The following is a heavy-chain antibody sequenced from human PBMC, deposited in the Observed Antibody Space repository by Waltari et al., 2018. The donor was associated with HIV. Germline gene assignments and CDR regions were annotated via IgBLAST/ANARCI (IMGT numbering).Heavy chain of an antibody. J-gene: IGHJ4*02. CDR2: ITPNSGGT. V-gene: IGHV1-2*06. CDR1: GYSFPAYS. CDR3: ARRTTMDFDY. Sequence: QLQLVQSGAEVNKPGTSVQVSCKASGYSFPAYSVHWVRQAPGQGLEWLGRITPNSGGTNYAQKFQGRVTVTRDTSINTVYMEVRRLRSDDTAVYYCARRTTMDFDYWGQGTLVTVS. D-gene: IGHD1-7*01.